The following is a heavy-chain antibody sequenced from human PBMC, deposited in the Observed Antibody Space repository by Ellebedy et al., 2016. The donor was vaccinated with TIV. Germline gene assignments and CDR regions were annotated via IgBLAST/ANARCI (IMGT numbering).Heavy chain of an antibody. V-gene: IGHV4-4*02. J-gene: IGHJ6*03. CDR3: ASGYDYVWGSYRYGDYYFMDV. CDR1: GGSININTW. D-gene: IGHD3-16*02. Sequence: MPGGSLRLSCDVYGGSININTWWSWVRQPPGKGLEWIGQISHSGSTVYSPSLRSRVIISVDKSRNQLPLTLSSVTAADTAVYYCASGYDYVWGSYRYGDYYFMDVWGKGTTVTVSS. CDR2: ISHSGST.